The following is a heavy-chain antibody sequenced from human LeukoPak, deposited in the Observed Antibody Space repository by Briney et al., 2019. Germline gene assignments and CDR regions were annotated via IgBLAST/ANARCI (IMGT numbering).Heavy chain of an antibody. CDR3: ARGETRV. J-gene: IGHJ4*02. Sequence: PGGSLRLSCAASGFLFKDYYMSWIRQAPGKGLEWVSYISTTGTTIYYADSARGRFTISRDNAENSLYLQMDSLRVEDTAVYYCARGETRVWGQGTLVTVSS. CDR1: GFLFKDYY. V-gene: IGHV3-11*01. CDR2: ISTTGTTI.